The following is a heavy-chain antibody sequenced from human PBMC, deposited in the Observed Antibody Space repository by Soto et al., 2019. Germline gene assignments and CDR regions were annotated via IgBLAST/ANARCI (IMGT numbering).Heavy chain of an antibody. Sequence: SETLSLTCAVYCGSFSGYFWSWIRQPPGKALEWIGEINHSGSTDFNPSLKSRVTISVDPSRDQFSLRLSSVTAADTAVYYCARGDGKTFGDSRVNWLDPWGQGTLVTVSS. CDR2: INHSGST. CDR3: ARGDGKTFGDSRVNWLDP. D-gene: IGHD4-17*01. J-gene: IGHJ5*02. V-gene: IGHV4-34*01. CDR1: CGSFSGYF.